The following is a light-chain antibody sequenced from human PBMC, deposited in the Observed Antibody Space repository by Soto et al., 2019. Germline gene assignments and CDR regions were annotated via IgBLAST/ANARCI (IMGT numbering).Light chain of an antibody. CDR1: QGISTR. CDR2: SAS. J-gene: IGKJ5*01. Sequence: DIQMTQSPSSVSASVGDRVTITCRASQGISTRLAWYQQKPGKAPRLLIFSASTLQTGVPSRFSGSGSGTDFSLTISRLEPEDFAVYYCQQYRSSPTTFGQGTRLGL. CDR3: QQYRSSPTT. V-gene: IGKV1-12*01.